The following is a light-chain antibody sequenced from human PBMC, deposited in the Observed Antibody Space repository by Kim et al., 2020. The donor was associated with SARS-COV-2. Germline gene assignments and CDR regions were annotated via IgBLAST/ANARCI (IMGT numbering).Light chain of an antibody. Sequence: SSELTQDPAVSVSLGQTVRITYRGDSLRSYYATWYQQKPGQAPVLVIYGKNNRPSGIPDRFSGSSSGNTASLTITGAQAEDEADYYCKSRGTSGNVVFGGGTKLTVL. CDR2: GKN. CDR3: KSRGTSGNVV. V-gene: IGLV3-19*01. J-gene: IGLJ2*01. CDR1: SLRSYY.